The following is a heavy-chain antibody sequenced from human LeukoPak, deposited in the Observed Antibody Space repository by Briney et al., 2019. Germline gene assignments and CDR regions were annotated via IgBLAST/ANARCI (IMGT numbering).Heavy chain of an antibody. V-gene: IGHV3-21*01. CDR1: GFTFSSYS. CDR2: ISSSSSYI. CDR3: ARGQRGYSYGYLY. J-gene: IGHJ4*02. D-gene: IGHD5-18*01. Sequence: GGSLRLSCAASGFTFSSYSMNWVRQAPGKGLEWVSSISSSSSYIYYADSVKGRFTISRDNAKNSLYLQMNNLRAEDTAVYYCARGQRGYSYGYLYWGQGTLVTVSS.